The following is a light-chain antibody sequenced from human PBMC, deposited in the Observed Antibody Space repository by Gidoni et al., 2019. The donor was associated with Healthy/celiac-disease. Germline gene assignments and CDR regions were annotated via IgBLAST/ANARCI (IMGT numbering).Light chain of an antibody. V-gene: IGKV3-11*01. J-gene: IGKJ4*01. Sequence: ILLPPSPATLSLSPGERATLSCRSSQSVSSYLAWYQQKPGQAPRLLIYDASNRATGIPARFSGSGSGTDFTLTISSLEPEDFAVYYCQQRSNWPPLTFGGGTKVEIK. CDR2: DAS. CDR3: QQRSNWPPLT. CDR1: QSVSSY.